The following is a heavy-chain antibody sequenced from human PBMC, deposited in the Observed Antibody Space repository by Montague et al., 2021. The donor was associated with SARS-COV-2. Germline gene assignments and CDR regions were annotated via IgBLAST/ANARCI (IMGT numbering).Heavy chain of an antibody. J-gene: IGHJ4*02. CDR2: INNGGST. CDR3: ARGAPGY. Sequence: SETLSLTCAVYGGSFTDYHWTWIRQSPGGGLEWIGQINNGGSTKYNPSLRSRVTISIDTSKNQFSLKLTSVTAADTAVYYCARGAPGYWGQGTLDTVSS. V-gene: IGHV4-34*01. CDR1: GGSFTDYH. D-gene: IGHD1-1*01.